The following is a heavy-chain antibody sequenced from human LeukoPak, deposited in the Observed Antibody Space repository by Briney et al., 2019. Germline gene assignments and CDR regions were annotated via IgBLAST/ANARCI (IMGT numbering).Heavy chain of an antibody. CDR1: GGSISSGDYY. J-gene: IGHJ4*01. Sequence: SQTLSLTCTVSGGSISSGDYYWSWVRQPPGEGLEWIGYIYNSGNTYYNPSLMSRLTISVDLSKNQFSLSLSSVTAADTAVYYCARIDYGGNAYYFDYWGHGTLVTVSP. V-gene: IGHV4-30-4*01. CDR3: ARIDYGGNAYYFDY. D-gene: IGHD4-23*01. CDR2: IYNSGNT.